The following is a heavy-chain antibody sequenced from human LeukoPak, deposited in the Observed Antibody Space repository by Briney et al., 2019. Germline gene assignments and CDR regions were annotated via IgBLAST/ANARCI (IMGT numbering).Heavy chain of an antibody. V-gene: IGHV1-69*13. CDR3: AGGQYCSSTSCYSWFDP. CDR1: GGTFSSYA. D-gene: IGHD2-2*01. J-gene: IGHJ5*02. Sequence: SVKVSCKASGGTFSSYAISWVRQAPGQGLEWMGGIIPIFGTANYAQKFQGRVTITADESTSTAYMELSSLRSEDTAVYYCAGGQYCSSTSCYSWFDPWGQGTLVTVSS. CDR2: IIPIFGTA.